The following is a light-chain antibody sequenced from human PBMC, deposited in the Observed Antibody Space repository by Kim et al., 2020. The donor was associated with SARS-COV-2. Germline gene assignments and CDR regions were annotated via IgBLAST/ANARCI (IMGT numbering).Light chain of an antibody. CDR2: AAS. CDR1: RSIGNH. V-gene: IGKV1-39*01. CDR3: QQSDITPYT. J-gene: IGKJ2*01. Sequence: DIQMTQSPSSLSASVGDRVTITCRASRSIGNHLNWYQQRPGKAPNLLIYAASNLQTGVSSRFSGSESGTDFTLSIRNLQPEDSATYDCQQSDITPYTFGQGTKLEIK.